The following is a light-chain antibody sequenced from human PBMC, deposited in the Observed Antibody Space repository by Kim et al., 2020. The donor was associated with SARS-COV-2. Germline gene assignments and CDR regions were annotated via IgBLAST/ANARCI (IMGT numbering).Light chain of an antibody. Sequence: DIVLTQSPATLSLSPGERATLSCRASQSVSSYLAWYQQKTGQAPRLLIYDASNRAIGIPARFSGSGSGTDFTLTISSLEPEDFAVYYFQQDSSWHRTFGGRNKVDIK. V-gene: IGKV3-11*01. J-gene: IGKJ4*01. CDR1: QSVSSY. CDR2: DAS. CDR3: QQDSSWHRT.